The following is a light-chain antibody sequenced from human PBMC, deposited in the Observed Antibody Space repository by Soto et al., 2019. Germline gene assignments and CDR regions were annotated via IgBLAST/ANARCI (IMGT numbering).Light chain of an antibody. Sequence: QSALTQPASVSGSPGQSITISFTGTSSDVGGYNYVSWYQHHPGKAPKLMIYDVSNRPSGVSNRFSGSKSGNTASLTISGLQAEDEADDYCSSYTSSSTLVFGGGTKLTVL. CDR1: SSDVGGYNY. J-gene: IGLJ2*01. V-gene: IGLV2-14*03. CDR2: DVS. CDR3: SSYTSSSTLV.